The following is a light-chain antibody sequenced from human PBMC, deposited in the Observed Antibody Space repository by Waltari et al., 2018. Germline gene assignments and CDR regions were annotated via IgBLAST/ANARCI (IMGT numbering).Light chain of an antibody. CDR3: QQANSFPIT. CDR2: GTS. J-gene: IGKJ5*01. Sequence: DIQMTQSPSSVSASVGDRVTITCRAGQGISRWLAWYQQKPGKAPKLLIYGTSNLQSGVPSRFSGSGSGTHFTLTVSSLQPEDFAIYYCQQANSFPITFGQGTRLEIK. CDR1: QGISRW. V-gene: IGKV1-12*01.